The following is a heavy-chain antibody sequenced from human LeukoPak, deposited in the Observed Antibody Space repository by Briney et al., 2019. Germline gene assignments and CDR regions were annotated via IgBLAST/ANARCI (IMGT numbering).Heavy chain of an antibody. CDR2: IYYSGST. V-gene: IGHV4-39*07. D-gene: IGHD6-13*01. Sequence: SETLSLTCTVSGGSISSSSYYWGWIRQPPGKGLEWIGSIYYSGSTYYNPSLKSRVTISVDTSKNQFSLKLSSVTAADTAVYYCARERVTGYSSSWYLAPYYFDYWGQGTLVTVSS. CDR1: GGSISSSSYY. CDR3: ARERVTGYSSSWYLAPYYFDY. J-gene: IGHJ4*02.